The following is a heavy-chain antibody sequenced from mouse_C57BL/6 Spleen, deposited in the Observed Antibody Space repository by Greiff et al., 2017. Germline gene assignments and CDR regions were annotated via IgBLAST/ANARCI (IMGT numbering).Heavy chain of an antibody. J-gene: IGHJ1*03. D-gene: IGHD1-1*01. V-gene: IGHV5-4*01. CDR3: ARDDTTVVAPYWYFDV. Sequence: EVKLMESGGGLVKPGGSLKLSCAASGFTFSSYAMSWVRQTPEKRLEWVATISDGGSYTYYPDNVKGRFTISRDNAKNNLYLQMSHLKSEDTAMYYCARDDTTVVAPYWYFDVWGTGTTVTVSS. CDR1: GFTFSSYA. CDR2: ISDGGSYT.